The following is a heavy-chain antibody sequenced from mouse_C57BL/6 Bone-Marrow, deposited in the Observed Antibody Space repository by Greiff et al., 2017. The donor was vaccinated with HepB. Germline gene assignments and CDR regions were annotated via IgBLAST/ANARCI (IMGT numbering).Heavy chain of an antibody. V-gene: IGHV1-59*01. CDR1: GYTFTSYW. D-gene: IGHD6-1*01. CDR3: ALFAMDY. J-gene: IGHJ4*01. CDR2: IDPSDSYT. Sequence: QVQLQQPGAELVRPGTSVKLSCKASGYTFTSYWMHWVKQRPGQGLEWIGVIDPSDSYTNYNQKFKGKATLTVDTSSSTAYMQLSSLTSEDSAVYYCALFAMDYWGQGTSVTGSS.